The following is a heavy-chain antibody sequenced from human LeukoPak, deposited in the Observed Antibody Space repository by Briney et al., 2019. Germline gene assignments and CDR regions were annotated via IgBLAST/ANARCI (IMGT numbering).Heavy chain of an antibody. CDR1: GYTFNNYG. V-gene: IGHV1-18*01. D-gene: IGHD3-10*01. J-gene: IGHJ6*03. CDR3: ARRSGYNYYYMDV. CDR2: ISTYTGNT. Sequence: ASVKVSCKASGYTFNNYGISWVRQAPGQGLEWMGWISTYTGNTNYAQKLQGRVTMTTDTSTSTAYMELRSLRSDDTAVYYCARRSGYNYYYMDVWGKGTTVTVFS.